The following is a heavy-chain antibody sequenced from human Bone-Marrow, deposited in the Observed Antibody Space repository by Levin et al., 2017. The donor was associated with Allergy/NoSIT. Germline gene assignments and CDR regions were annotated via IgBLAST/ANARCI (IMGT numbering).Heavy chain of an antibody. CDR2: ISGSGDST. Sequence: GGSLRLSCAASGFTFSSYAMSWVRQAPGKGLEWVSTISGSGDSTYYADSVKGRFTISRDNSKNTLYLRMNSLRAEDTAVYYCAKVIVTTISFDAFDIWGQGTMVTVSS. V-gene: IGHV3-23*01. D-gene: IGHD5-12*01. CDR3: AKVIVTTISFDAFDI. J-gene: IGHJ3*02. CDR1: GFTFSSYA.